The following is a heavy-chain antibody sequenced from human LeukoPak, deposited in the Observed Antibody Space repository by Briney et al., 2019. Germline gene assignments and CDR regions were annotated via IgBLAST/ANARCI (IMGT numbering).Heavy chain of an antibody. CDR2: IIPIFGTA. CDR3: ARDSSDRGAFDI. Sequence: GGPVKVSCKASAGTFSSYAISWVRQAPGQGLEWMGGIIPIFGTANYAQKFQGRVTITADESTSTAYMELSSLRSEDTAVYYCARDSSDRGAFDIWGQGTMVTVSS. V-gene: IGHV1-69*13. J-gene: IGHJ3*02. D-gene: IGHD3-22*01. CDR1: AGTFSSYA.